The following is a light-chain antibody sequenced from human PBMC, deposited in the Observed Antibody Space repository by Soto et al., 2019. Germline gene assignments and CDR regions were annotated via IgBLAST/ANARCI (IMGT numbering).Light chain of an antibody. V-gene: IGKV3-11*01. CDR3: QQRSNWPPLIS. J-gene: IGKJ5*01. CDR1: QSVPRSY. Sequence: EIMMTQSPATLSVSPGETATLSFRSSQSVPRSYLAWYQQKPGQAPRLLIYDASNRATGIPARFSGSGSGTDFTLTISSLEPEDFAVYYCQQRSNWPPLISFGQGTRLEIK. CDR2: DAS.